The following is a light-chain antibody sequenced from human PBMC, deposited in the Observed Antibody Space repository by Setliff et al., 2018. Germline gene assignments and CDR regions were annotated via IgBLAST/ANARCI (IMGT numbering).Light chain of an antibody. CDR2: SNN. CDR3: EAWDDSLNGYV. Sequence: QSALTQPPSASGTPGQRITISCSGGTSNVGSNPVNWYQQLPGTAPKLLIYSNNQRPSGVPDRFPGSKSGTSASLAVSGLQSEDEADFYCEAWDDSLNGYVFGSGTKVTVL. J-gene: IGLJ1*01. CDR1: TSNVGSNP. V-gene: IGLV1-44*01.